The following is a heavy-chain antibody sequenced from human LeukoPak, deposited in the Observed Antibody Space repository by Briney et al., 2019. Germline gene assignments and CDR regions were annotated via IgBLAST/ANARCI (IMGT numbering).Heavy chain of an antibody. CDR3: ARAPSHRGFDY. CDR2: ISSPADTI. V-gene: IGHV3-23*01. CDR1: GYTFSTYV. Sequence: GGSLRLSCAASGYTFSTYVMAWVRQTPGKGLEWVSVISSPADTIYYADFVRGRFTISRDNSKYTLYLHLNSLRVDDTAVYYCARAPSHRGFDYWGQGTLVTVSS. J-gene: IGHJ4*02.